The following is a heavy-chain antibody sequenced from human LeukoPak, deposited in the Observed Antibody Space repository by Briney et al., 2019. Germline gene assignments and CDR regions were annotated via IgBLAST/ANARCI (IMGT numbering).Heavy chain of an antibody. CDR2: ISSSGNTI. V-gene: IGHV3-48*03. J-gene: IGHJ4*02. CDR1: GFTFSSYE. D-gene: IGHD4-17*01. Sequence: GGSLRLSCAASGFTFSSYEMNWVRQAPGKGLEWLSYISSSGNTIYYADSVKGRFTISRDNAKNSLYLQMNGLRAEDTAVYYCARDRLHYGEYEKTFDYWGQGTLVSVSS. CDR3: ARDRLHYGEYEKTFDY.